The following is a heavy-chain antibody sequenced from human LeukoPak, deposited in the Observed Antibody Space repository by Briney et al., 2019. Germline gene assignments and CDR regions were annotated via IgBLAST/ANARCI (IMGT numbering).Heavy chain of an antibody. CDR3: ARQPPTYYYDSSGYQ. V-gene: IGHV5-51*01. J-gene: IGHJ4*02. CDR1: GYSFTSYW. CDR2: IYPGDSDT. D-gene: IGHD3-22*01. Sequence: GESLKISCKGSGYSFTSYWIAWVRQMPGKGLEWMGIIYPGDSDTRYSPSFQGQVTISADKSISTAYLQWSSLKASDTAMYYCARQPPTYYYDSSGYQWGQGTLVTVSS.